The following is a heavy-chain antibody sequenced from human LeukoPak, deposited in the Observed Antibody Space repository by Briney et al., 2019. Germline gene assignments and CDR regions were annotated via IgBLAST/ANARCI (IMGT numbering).Heavy chain of an antibody. CDR3: ARESFAARWD. CDR2: IKQDGSEK. J-gene: IGHJ4*02. V-gene: IGHV3-7*01. CDR1: GFTFSDYY. Sequence: GGSLRLSCTASGFTFSDYYMSWVRQAPGKGLEWVANIKQDGSEKDYVDSVKGRFTISRDNAKNSLYLQMNSLTAEDTAVYYCARESFAARWDWGQGTLVTVSS. D-gene: IGHD6-6*01.